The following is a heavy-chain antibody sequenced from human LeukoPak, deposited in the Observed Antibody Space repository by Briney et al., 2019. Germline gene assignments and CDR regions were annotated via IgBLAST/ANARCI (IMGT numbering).Heavy chain of an antibody. CDR1: GDTFNTHG. V-gene: IGHV1-18*01. J-gene: IGHJ4*02. D-gene: IGHD3-22*01. Sequence: ASVKVSCTASGDTFNTHGITWVRQAPGQGLEWMGWISTYTGNTKYAQQLQDRVTMTTDTSTSTVYMELRSLRSDDTAVYYCARGGYYYDSSGYYYWGQGTLVTVSS. CDR3: ARGGYYYDSSGYYY. CDR2: ISTYTGNT.